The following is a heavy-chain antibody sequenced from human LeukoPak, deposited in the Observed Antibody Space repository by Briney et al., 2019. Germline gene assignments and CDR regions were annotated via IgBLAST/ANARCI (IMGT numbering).Heavy chain of an antibody. J-gene: IGHJ4*02. V-gene: IGHV3-23*01. CDR1: GYTFSRYG. D-gene: IGHD3-22*01. CDR2: ISGGGGST. CDR3: ARDLSYDSSGYYD. Sequence: GGSLRLFCAASGYTFSRYGMIWLRQAPGKGLEWVSAISGGGGSTYYADSVKGRFTISRDNSKNTLFLQMNSLRAEDTALYYCARDLSYDSSGYYDWGQGTLVTVSS.